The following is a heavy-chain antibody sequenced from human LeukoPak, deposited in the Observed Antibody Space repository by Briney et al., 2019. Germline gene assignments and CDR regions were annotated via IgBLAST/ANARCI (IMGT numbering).Heavy chain of an antibody. CDR3: ARGGDSSGYYYPVFDY. CDR2: IYYSGST. J-gene: IGHJ4*02. Sequence: SETLSLTCTVSGGSISSYYWSWIRQPPGKGLEWIGYIYYSGSTNYNPSLKSRVTISVDTSKNQFPLKLSSVTAADTAVYYCARGGDSSGYYYPVFDYWGQGTLVTVSS. V-gene: IGHV4-59*01. CDR1: GGSISSYY. D-gene: IGHD3-22*01.